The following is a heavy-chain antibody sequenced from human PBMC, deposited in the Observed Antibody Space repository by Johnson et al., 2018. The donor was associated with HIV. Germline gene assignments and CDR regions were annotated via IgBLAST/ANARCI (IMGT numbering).Heavy chain of an antibody. CDR1: GFTFDDYG. CDR3: ARDRYSSSSGAFDI. CDR2: LNWNAGST. D-gene: IGHD6-6*01. Sequence: VQLVESRGGVVRPGGSLRLSCAAPGFTFDDYGMSWVRQAPGKGLEWVSGLNWNAGSTGYADSVKGRFTISRDNAKNSLYLQMNSLRAEDTALYYCARDRYSSSSGAFDIWGQGTMVTVSS. V-gene: IGHV3-20*04. J-gene: IGHJ3*02.